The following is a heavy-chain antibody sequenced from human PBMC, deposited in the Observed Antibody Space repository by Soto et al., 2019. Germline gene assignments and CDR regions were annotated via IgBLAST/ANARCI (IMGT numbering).Heavy chain of an antibody. CDR2: IFPSGTT. CDR1: GGSLSGATYS. CDR3: ARSREFDY. V-gene: IGHV4-30-2*01. J-gene: IGHJ4*02. Sequence: SETLSLICGVSGGSLSGATYSWNWIRQPPGKGLEWIGYIFPSGTTYYNPSLKSRVTISIDVSKNQFSLSLRSLTAADTAVYYCARSREFDYWSQGTLVTVSS.